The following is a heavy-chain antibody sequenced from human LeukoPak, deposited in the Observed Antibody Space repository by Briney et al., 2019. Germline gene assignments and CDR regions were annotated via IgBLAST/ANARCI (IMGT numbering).Heavy chain of an antibody. CDR2: IKRKTDGGTT. V-gene: IGHV3-15*01. J-gene: IGHJ4*02. CDR1: GFTFSSYA. D-gene: IGHD1-26*01. CDR3: TTSTVGATYFDY. Sequence: GGSLRLSCAASGFTFSSYAMSWVRQAPGKGLEWVGRIKRKTDGGTTDYAAPVKGRFTITRDDSKNTLYLQMNSLKTEDTAVYYCTTSTVGATYFDYWGQGTLVTVSS.